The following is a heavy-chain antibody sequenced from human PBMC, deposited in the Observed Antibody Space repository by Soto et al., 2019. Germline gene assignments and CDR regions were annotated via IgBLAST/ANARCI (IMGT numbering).Heavy chain of an antibody. CDR3: ARDHQAGSSSGYLFDY. V-gene: IGHV3-30-3*01. Sequence: GGSLRLSCAASGFTFSIYAMHLVRQSPGKGLEWVAFISYDGSNKYYADSVKGRFTISRDNSKNTLYLQMNSLRAEDTAVYYCARDHQAGSSSGYLFDYWGQGTLVTVSS. J-gene: IGHJ4*02. CDR1: GFTFSIYA. CDR2: ISYDGSNK. D-gene: IGHD6-13*01.